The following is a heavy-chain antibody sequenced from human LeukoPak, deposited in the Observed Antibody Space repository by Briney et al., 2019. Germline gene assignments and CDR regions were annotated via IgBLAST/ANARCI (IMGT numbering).Heavy chain of an antibody. CDR2: IYYSGST. D-gene: IGHD3-22*01. V-gene: IGHV4-39*01. CDR1: GGSISSSSYY. J-gene: IGHJ4*02. Sequence: SETLSLTCTVSGGSISSSSYYWGWIRQPPGKGLEWIGSIYYSGSTYYNPSLKSRVTISVDTSKNQFPLKLSSVTAADTAVYYCARVPTRWLLVDYWGQGTLVTVSS. CDR3: ARVPTRWLLVDY.